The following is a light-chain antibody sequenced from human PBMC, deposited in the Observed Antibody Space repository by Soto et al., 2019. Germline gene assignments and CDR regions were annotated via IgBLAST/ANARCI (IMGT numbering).Light chain of an antibody. V-gene: IGKV3-11*01. CDR1: QSFRGL. CDR3: QQRHMWPIT. Sequence: EVVFTQSPVTLSLSPGEGATLSCRASQSFRGLLAWYHQKPGQAPRLLIYDAYNRATGIPPRFSGSGSGTDFTLTISSLEPEDSAVYYCQQRHMWPITFGQGTRLEIK. J-gene: IGKJ5*01. CDR2: DAY.